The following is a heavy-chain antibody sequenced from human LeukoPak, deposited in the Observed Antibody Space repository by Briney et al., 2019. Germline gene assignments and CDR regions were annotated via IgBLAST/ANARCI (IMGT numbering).Heavy chain of an antibody. CDR2: IYHNGST. J-gene: IGHJ4*02. Sequence: SETLSLTCTVSGGSISPYSWSWIRQPPGKGLEWIGYIYHNGSTNYNPSLKSRVTISVDTSKNQFSLKLSSLTAADTAVYYCTRGAGWLIDYWGQGILVTVSS. CDR1: GGSISPYS. D-gene: IGHD3-16*01. V-gene: IGHV4-59*08. CDR3: TRGAGWLIDY.